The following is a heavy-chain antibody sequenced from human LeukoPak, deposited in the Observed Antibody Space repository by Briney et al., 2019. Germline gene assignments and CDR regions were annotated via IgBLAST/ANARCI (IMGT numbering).Heavy chain of an antibody. Sequence: SRVTISVDTSKNQFSLKLSSVTAADTAVYYCARGYYGSRSFFDYWGQGTLVTVSS. D-gene: IGHD3-10*01. CDR3: ARGYYGSRSFFDY. V-gene: IGHV4-59*09. J-gene: IGHJ4*02.